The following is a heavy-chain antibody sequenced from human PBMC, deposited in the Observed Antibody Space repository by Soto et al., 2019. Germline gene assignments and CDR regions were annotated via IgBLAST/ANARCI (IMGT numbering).Heavy chain of an antibody. J-gene: IGHJ3*01. CDR3: ARRGSR. V-gene: IGHV3-48*03. CDR2: IHPGGQTI. CDR1: GFTFSSSE. D-gene: IGHD2-15*01. Sequence: LRLSCAASGFTFSSSEMYWVRQAPGKGLEWISYIHPGGQTIFYAESVKGRFTISRDNAKHSVYLQMNSLRAEDTAVYYCARRGSRWGRGTKVTVSS.